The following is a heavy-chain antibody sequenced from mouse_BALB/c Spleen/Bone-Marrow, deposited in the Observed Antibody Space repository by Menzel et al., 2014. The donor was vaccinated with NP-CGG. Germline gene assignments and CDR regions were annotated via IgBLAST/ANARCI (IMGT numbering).Heavy chain of an antibody. V-gene: IGHV1S56*01. Sequence: QVQLKHSGPELVKPGASVRISCKASGYTFTSYYIHWVKQRPGQGLEWIGWIYPGDFNTKYNEKFKGKATLTADKSSSTAYMQLSSLTSEDSAVCFCARKGQRAYDSMNYWGPGTSVTVSS. D-gene: IGHD2-4*01. CDR1: GYTFTSYY. J-gene: IGHJ4*01. CDR2: IYPGDFNT. CDR3: ARKGQRAYDSMNY.